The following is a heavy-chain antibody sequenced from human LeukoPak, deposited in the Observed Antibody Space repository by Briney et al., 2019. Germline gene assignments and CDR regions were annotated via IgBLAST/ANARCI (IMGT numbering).Heavy chain of an antibody. Sequence: GGSLRLSCAASGFTFSSYAMHWVRPAPGKGLEYVSAISSNGGNTYYANSVKGRFTISRGNSKNTLYLQMGSLRAEDMAVYYCARVPGLQPDYWGQGTLVTVSS. CDR2: ISSNGGNT. D-gene: IGHD1-1*01. CDR3: ARVPGLQPDY. V-gene: IGHV3-64*01. J-gene: IGHJ4*02. CDR1: GFTFSSYA.